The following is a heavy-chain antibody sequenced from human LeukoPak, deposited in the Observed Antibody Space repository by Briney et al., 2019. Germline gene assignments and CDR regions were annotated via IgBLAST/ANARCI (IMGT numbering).Heavy chain of an antibody. CDR3: TRHYDSSGYPSLNYFDY. Sequence: SVKVSCKASGGTFSTYAISWVRQAPGQGLEWMGRVIPMFGTADYAQKFQGRVTITADKSTSTAYIELSSLRSEDTAVYYCTRHYDSSGYPSLNYFDYWGQGTLVTVSS. J-gene: IGHJ4*02. V-gene: IGHV1-69*06. CDR1: GGTFSTYA. D-gene: IGHD3-22*01. CDR2: VIPMFGTA.